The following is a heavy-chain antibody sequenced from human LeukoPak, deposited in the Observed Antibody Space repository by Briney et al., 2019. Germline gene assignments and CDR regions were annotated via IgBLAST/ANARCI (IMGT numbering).Heavy chain of an antibody. CDR3: ARAAASGLRDYYYYYMDV. Sequence: PGGSLRLSCAASGFTFSSYDMHWVRQATGKGLEWVSAIGTAGDTYYPGSVKGRFTISRENAKNSLYLQMNSLRAGDTAVYYCARAAASGLRDYYYYYMDVWGKGTTVTVSS. D-gene: IGHD5-12*01. CDR2: IGTAGDT. V-gene: IGHV3-13*01. CDR1: GFTFSSYD. J-gene: IGHJ6*03.